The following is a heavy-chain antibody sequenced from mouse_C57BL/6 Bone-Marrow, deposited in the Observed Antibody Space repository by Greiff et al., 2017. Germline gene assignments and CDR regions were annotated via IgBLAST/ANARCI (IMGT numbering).Heavy chain of an antibody. CDR1: GFNIKDYY. V-gene: IGHV14-2*01. Sequence: EVKLMESGAELVKPGASVKLSCTASGFNIKDYYMHWVKQRTEQGLEWIGRIEPEDGATKYAPKFQGKATITADTSSNTAYLQLSSLTSEDTAVYYWARPYSPNAMEYWGKGTSVTVSS. CDR3: ARPYSPNAMEY. CDR2: IEPEDGAT. J-gene: IGHJ4*01. D-gene: IGHD2-12*01.